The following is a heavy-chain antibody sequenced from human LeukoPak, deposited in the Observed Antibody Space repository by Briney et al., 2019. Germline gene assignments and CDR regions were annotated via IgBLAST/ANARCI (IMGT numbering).Heavy chain of an antibody. CDR1: GFTFSNYG. Sequence: GGSLGLSCAASGFTFSNYGMHWVRQAPVKGLEWVAFIRYDGSNKYYVDSVKGRFTISRDNSKNTLYLQMNSLRAEDTAVYYCAKDLDTSTWYKTFDSWGQGTLVTVSS. D-gene: IGHD6-13*01. J-gene: IGHJ4*02. V-gene: IGHV3-30*02. CDR3: AKDLDTSTWYKTFDS. CDR2: IRYDGSNK.